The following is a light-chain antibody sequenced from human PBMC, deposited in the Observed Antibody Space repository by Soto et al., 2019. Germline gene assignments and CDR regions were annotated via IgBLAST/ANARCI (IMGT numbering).Light chain of an antibody. CDR2: TNN. CDR3: AAWDGSVYGPV. CDR1: SSNIGSNP. V-gene: IGLV1-44*01. J-gene: IGLJ2*01. Sequence: QSVLTQPPSASGTPGQRVTISCSGSSSNIGSNPVNWYQQLPGTAPKLLIYTNNQRPSGVPDRFSGSKSGTSASLAISGLQSEDEADYYCAAWDGSVYGPVFGGGTKLTVL.